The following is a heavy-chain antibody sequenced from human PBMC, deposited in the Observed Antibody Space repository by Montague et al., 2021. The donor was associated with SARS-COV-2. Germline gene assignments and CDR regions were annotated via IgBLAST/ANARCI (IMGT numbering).Heavy chain of an antibody. CDR2: ISYIGST. Sequence: SQTLSLTCTVSGGSISIGDYYWTWIRQLPGKGLEWMGYISYIGSTYYNPSLKSRVTISVDTSQNQFSLKLSSVTAADTAIYYCAKYSGHDRWFDPWGPGTLVTVSS. D-gene: IGHD5-12*01. J-gene: IGHJ5*02. CDR1: GGSISIGDYY. CDR3: AKYSGHDRWFDP. V-gene: IGHV4-31*03.